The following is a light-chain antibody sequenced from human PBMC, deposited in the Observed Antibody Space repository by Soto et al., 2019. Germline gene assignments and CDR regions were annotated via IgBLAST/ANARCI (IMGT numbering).Light chain of an antibody. CDR2: GAS. CDR3: HQYGGSPYT. J-gene: IGKJ2*01. CDR1: QSVSSNY. V-gene: IGKV3-20*01. Sequence: EIVLTQSPGTLSLSPGERATLSCRASQSVSSNYLAWYQRKPGQAPRLLIYGASKRATGIPDRFSGSGSGTGFTLTISRLEPEDFAVYYCHQYGGSPYTFGQGTKLEIK.